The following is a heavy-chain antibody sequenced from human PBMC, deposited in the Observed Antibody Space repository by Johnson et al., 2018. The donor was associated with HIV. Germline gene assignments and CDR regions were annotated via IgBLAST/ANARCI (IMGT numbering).Heavy chain of an antibody. D-gene: IGHD3-10*02. CDR3: AKAAYYVSASDI. V-gene: IGHV3-30*04. CDR2: ISYDGGHG. Sequence: QVQLVESGGGVVQPGRSLRLSCAASGFTFSSYAMHWVRQAPGKGLEWVAVISYDGGHGYYAEFVRGRFTISRDNSENTVYLQMNSLRGDDTAVYYCAKAAYYVSASDIWGQGTMVTVSA. J-gene: IGHJ3*02. CDR1: GFTFSSYA.